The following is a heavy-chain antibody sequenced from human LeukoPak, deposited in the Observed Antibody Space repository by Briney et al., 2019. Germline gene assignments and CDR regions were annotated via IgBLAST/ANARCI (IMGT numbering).Heavy chain of an antibody. Sequence: PGGSLRLSCAASGFTFSTYAMSWVRQAPGKGLEWVTTISGGGDKQYADHVKGRFTVSRDDSKNTLYLQMNSLRAEDTALYYLGFDYWXXGTLVTVSS. J-gene: IGHJ4*01. D-gene: IGHD3-16*01. CDR1: GFTFSTYA. V-gene: IGHV3-23*01. CDR2: ISGGGDK. CDR3: GFDY.